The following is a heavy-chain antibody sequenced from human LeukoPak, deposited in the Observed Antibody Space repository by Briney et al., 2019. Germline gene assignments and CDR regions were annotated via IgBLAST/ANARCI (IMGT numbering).Heavy chain of an antibody. D-gene: IGHD3-10*01. CDR2: MNPNSGNT. CDR3: ARGRGSGSYYNVLFDP. CDR1: GYTFTNYD. J-gene: IGHJ5*02. Sequence: ASVKVSCKASGYTFTNYDMNWVRQATGQGLEWMGWMNPNSGNTGYAQKFRGRISMTRNTSISIAYMELSSLRSEDTAIYYCARGRGSGSYYNVLFDPWGQGTLVTVSS. V-gene: IGHV1-8*01.